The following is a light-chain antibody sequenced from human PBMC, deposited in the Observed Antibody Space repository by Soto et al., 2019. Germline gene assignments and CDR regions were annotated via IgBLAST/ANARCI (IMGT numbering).Light chain of an antibody. Sequence: QSVLTQPRSVSRSPGQAVTISCTGTRSDVGGYNYVSWYQQHPGRAPKLVIYDVNKRPSGVPFRFSGSKSANTASLTISGLQAEDEADYYCFSYAGSYTVGVFGGGTKLTVL. CDR1: RSDVGGYNY. CDR3: FSYAGSYTVGV. J-gene: IGLJ3*02. V-gene: IGLV2-11*01. CDR2: DVN.